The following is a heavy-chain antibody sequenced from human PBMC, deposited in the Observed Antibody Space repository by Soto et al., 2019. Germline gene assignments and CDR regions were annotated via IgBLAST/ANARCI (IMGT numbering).Heavy chain of an antibody. D-gene: IGHD3-10*01. Sequence: ITLKESGPTLVKPTQTLTLTCAFSGFSRTTSGVGVGWIRHPPGKTREWLALSYWYDSSRYSPSLKSRLTTTSETSNNQEVLTMTNTEPVATATYYCVHRGGFGELRYWGQGTLVTVSS. J-gene: IGHJ4*02. CDR3: VHRGGFGELRY. V-gene: IGHV2-5*01. CDR1: GFSRTTSGVG. CDR2: SYWYDSS.